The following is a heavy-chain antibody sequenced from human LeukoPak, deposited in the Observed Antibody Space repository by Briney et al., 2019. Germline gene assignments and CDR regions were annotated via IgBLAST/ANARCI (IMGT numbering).Heavy chain of an antibody. V-gene: IGHV3-7*01. CDR3: ARERNGGHSGDAFDI. D-gene: IGHD5-12*01. J-gene: IGHJ3*02. CDR2: MKQDGSEI. Sequence: PGGSLRLSCAASGFTFTKYWVTWVRQAPGKGLEWVANMKQDGSEIYYVDSVKGRFTISRDNARNSLYLQMDSLRAEDTAIYYCARERNGGHSGDAFDIWGQGTRVTVST. CDR1: GFTFTKYW.